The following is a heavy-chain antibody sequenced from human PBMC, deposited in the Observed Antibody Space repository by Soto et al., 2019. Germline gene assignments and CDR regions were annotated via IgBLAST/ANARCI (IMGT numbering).Heavy chain of an antibody. D-gene: IGHD6-19*01. J-gene: IGHJ4*02. CDR3: TRRIAVAGTYYFDY. V-gene: IGHV3-15*07. CDR2: IKSISDGETT. Sequence: LLVESGGGFVQPGGSLRLSCVASGFTFSHAWMDWVRQAPGKGLEWVGRIKSISDGETTNYAASVAGRFTISRDDSKNTLFLNVNSLKTEDTGVYYCTRRIAVAGTYYFDYWGQGTLVTVSS. CDR1: GFTFSHAW.